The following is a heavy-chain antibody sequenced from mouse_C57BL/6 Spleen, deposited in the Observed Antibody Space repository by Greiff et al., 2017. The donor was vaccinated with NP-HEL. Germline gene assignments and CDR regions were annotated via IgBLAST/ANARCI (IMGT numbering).Heavy chain of an antibody. CDR3: ARYPRRGYFDY. Sequence: QVQLQQPGAELVRPGSSVKLSCKASGYTFTSYWMHWVKQRPIQGLEWIGNIDPSDSETHYNQKFKDKATLTVDKSSSTAYMQLSSLTSEDSAVYYCARYPRRGYFDYWGQGTTLTVSS. J-gene: IGHJ2*01. V-gene: IGHV1-52*01. CDR2: IDPSDSET. CDR1: GYTFTSYW.